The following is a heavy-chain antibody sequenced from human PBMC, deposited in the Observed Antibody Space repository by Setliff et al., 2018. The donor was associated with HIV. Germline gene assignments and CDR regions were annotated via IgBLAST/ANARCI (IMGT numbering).Heavy chain of an antibody. CDR2: INHSGST. Sequence: SETLSLTCAVYGGSFSSYFWSWVRQPPGKGLEWIGEINHSGSTNYNPSLKSRVTISMDTSKNQFSLKLSSVTAADTARYYCVRHFPRISYYYMDVWGRGTSVTVSS. J-gene: IGHJ6*03. CDR1: GGSFSSYF. D-gene: IGHD3-3*02. V-gene: IGHV4-34*01. CDR3: VRHFPRISYYYMDV.